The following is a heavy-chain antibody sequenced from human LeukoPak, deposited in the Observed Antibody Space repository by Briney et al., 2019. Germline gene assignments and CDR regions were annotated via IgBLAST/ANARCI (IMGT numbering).Heavy chain of an antibody. V-gene: IGHV4-34*01. J-gene: IGHJ4*02. Sequence: PSETLTLTCAVYGGSFSGYYWSWIRQPPGKGLEWIGEINHSGSTNYNPSLKSRVTISVDTSKNQFSLKLSSVTAADTAVYYCAVDTAHWGQGTLVTVSS. CDR1: GGSFSGYY. CDR2: INHSGST. CDR3: AVDTAH. D-gene: IGHD5-18*01.